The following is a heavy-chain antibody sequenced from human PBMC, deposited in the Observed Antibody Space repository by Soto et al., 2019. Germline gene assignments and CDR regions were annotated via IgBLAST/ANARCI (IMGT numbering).Heavy chain of an antibody. J-gene: IGHJ3*02. V-gene: IGHV3-33*01. CDR2: IWYDGSNK. Sequence: PGGSLRLSCAASGFTFSSYGMHWVRQAPGKGLEWVAVIWYDGSNKYYADSVKGRFTISRDNSKNTLYLQMNSLRAEDTAVYYCARDLLVPAAILSFAFDIWGQGTMVTVSS. D-gene: IGHD2-2*01. CDR3: ARDLLVPAAILSFAFDI. CDR1: GFTFSSYG.